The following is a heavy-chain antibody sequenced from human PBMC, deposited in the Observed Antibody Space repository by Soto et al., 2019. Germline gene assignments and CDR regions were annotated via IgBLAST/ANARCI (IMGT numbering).Heavy chain of an antibody. D-gene: IGHD5-12*01. CDR2: ISSSGSTI. J-gene: IGHJ4*02. CDR1: GFTFGGYY. CDR3: ARDGYSGYDRKIDF. V-gene: IGHV3-11*01. Sequence: PGGALRLSCAASGFTFGGYYMSWIRPAPGKGLEWVSYISSSGSTIYYADSVKGRFTISRDNAKNSLYLQLSSLRAEDTAVYYCARDGYSGYDRKIDFWGQGTLVTVSS.